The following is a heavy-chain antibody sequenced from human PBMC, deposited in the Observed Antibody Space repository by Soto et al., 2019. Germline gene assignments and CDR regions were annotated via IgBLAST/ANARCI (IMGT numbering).Heavy chain of an antibody. Sequence: EVQLVESGGGLVQPGGSLRLSCAASGFTVSSNYMSWVRQAPGKGLEWVSVIYSGGSTYYADSVKGRFTISRDNSKNTLYRQMNSLRAEDTAVYYCARAVVVPAAMGVYFDYWGQGTLVTVSS. CDR1: GFTVSSNY. D-gene: IGHD2-2*01. J-gene: IGHJ4*02. CDR2: IYSGGST. CDR3: ARAVVVPAAMGVYFDY. V-gene: IGHV3-66*01.